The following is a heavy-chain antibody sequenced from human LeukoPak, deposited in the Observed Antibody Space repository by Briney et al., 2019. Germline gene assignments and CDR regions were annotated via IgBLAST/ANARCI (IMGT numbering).Heavy chain of an antibody. V-gene: IGHV1-46*01. CDR2: INPSGGST. D-gene: IGHD3-22*01. CDR3: ARTDSSGYYLHYYYYMDV. J-gene: IGHJ6*03. CDR1: GYTFTSYY. Sequence: ASVKVSCKASGYTFTSYYMHWVRQAPGQGLEWMGIINPSGGSTSYAQKFQGRVTMTRDTSTSTAYMELRSLRSDDTAVYYCARTDSSGYYLHYYYYMDVWGKGTTVTISS.